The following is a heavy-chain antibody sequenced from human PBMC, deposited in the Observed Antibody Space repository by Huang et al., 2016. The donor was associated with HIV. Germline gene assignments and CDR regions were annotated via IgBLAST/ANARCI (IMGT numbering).Heavy chain of an antibody. D-gene: IGHD1-1*01. J-gene: IGHJ3*02. Sequence: QVQLQQWGAGLLKPSETLSLTCAVYGGSFSGYYWSWIRQSPGKGLEWIGESNHSGSTNDNPSLKSRITISVDTSKNQFSLKLSSVTAADTAVYYCARERMMSWLDDHDAFDIWGQGTMVTVSS. CDR2: SNHSGST. V-gene: IGHV4-34*01. CDR1: GGSFSGYY. CDR3: ARERMMSWLDDHDAFDI.